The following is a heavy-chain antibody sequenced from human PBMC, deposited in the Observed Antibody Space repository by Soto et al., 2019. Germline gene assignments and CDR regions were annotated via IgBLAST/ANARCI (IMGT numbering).Heavy chain of an antibody. Sequence: SETLSLTCTVSGGSISSEGYYWSWFRQLPGKGLEWIGDIYYSGTTYHNPSLRSRLTISGDASKNQFSLKLSSVTAADTALYYCARGRGYSYGPDYFDYWGQGTLVTVSS. D-gene: IGHD5-18*01. J-gene: IGHJ4*02. CDR3: ARGRGYSYGPDYFDY. CDR1: GGSISSEGYY. V-gene: IGHV4-31*03. CDR2: IYYSGTT.